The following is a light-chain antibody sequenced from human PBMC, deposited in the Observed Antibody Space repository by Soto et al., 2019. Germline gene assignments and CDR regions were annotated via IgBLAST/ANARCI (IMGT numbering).Light chain of an antibody. J-gene: IGKJ1*01. V-gene: IGKV3-11*01. CDR3: HQRQRWPRT. CDR2: DAS. CDR1: QNLGTMY. Sequence: SVLTHAPGTLSLSPGERGTLSCRASQNLGTMYLAWFQQKSGQAPRLLIYDASNRATGIPARFSGSGSGTDFTLTISSLEPEYFAFYYCHQRQRWPRTFGQGTKVDI.